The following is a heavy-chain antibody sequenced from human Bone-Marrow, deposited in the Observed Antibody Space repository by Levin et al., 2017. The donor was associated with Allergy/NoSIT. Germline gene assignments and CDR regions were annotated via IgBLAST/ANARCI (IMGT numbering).Heavy chain of an antibody. D-gene: IGHD1-26*01. CDR3: TSSRELLFGS. Sequence: SQTLSLTCAVYGGSFSAYYWSWIRQPPGKGLEWIGEINHSGSTNYNPSLKSRATIPVDTSKNQFSLKLSSVTAADTAVYYCTSSRELLFGSWGQGTLVTVSS. CDR2: INHSGST. J-gene: IGHJ4*02. V-gene: IGHV4-34*01. CDR1: GGSFSAYY.